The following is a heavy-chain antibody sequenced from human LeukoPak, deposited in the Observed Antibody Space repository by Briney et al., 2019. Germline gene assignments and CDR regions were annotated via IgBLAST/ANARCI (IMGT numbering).Heavy chain of an antibody. CDR2: IYYSGST. V-gene: IGHV4-39*07. CDR1: GGSISSSSYY. J-gene: IGHJ4*02. D-gene: IGHD6-13*01. CDR3: ARDRAAAGFDY. Sequence: PSETLSLTCTVSGGSISSSSYYWGWIRQPPGKGLEWIGSIYYSGSTYYNPSLKSRVTISVDTSKNQFSLKLSSATAADTAVYYCARDRAAAGFDYWGQGTLVTVSS.